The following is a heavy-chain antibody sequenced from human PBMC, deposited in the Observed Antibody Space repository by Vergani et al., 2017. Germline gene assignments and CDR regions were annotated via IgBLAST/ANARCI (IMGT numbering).Heavy chain of an antibody. D-gene: IGHD2-2*01. J-gene: IGHJ5*02. CDR3: ARDSRYCSSTSCYVGRDWFDP. Sequence: QVLLVKSGAEVKKPGASVRVSCKTSGYTFTNYYMHWVRQAPGQGLEWMGIINPSGGSTSYAQKFQGRVTMTRDTSTSTVYMELSSLRSEDTAVYYCARDSRYCSSTSCYVGRDWFDPWGQGTLVTVSS. CDR1: GYTFTNYY. V-gene: IGHV1-46*01. CDR2: INPSGGST.